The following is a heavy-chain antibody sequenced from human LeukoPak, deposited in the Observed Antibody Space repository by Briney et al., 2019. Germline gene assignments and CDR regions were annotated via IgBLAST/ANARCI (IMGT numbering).Heavy chain of an antibody. Sequence: GGSLRLSCAASGFTFSGNAMHWVRQAPGKGLEWVAVISYDGSNKYYADSVKGRFTISRDNSKNTLYLQMNSLRAEDTAVYYCARGGYSSSWPFDYWGQGTLVTVSS. J-gene: IGHJ4*02. CDR2: ISYDGSNK. CDR3: ARGGYSSSWPFDY. V-gene: IGHV3-30*04. CDR1: GFTFSGNA. D-gene: IGHD6-13*01.